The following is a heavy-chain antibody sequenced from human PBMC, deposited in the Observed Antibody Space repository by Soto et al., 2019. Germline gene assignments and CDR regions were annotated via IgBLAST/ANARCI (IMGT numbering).Heavy chain of an antibody. V-gene: IGHV1-8*01. J-gene: IGHJ5*02. Sequence: ASVKVSCKASGYTFTSYDINWVRQATGQGLEWMGWMNPNSGNTGYAQKFQGRVTMTRNTSISTAYMELSSLRSEDTAVYYCARGGLRFLEWTLRYNWFDPGGQGTLVTVSS. CDR2: MNPNSGNT. CDR1: GYTFTSYD. D-gene: IGHD3-3*01. CDR3: ARGGLRFLEWTLRYNWFDP.